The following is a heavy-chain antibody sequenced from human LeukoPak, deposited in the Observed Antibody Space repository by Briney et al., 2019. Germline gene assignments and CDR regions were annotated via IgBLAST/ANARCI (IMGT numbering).Heavy chain of an antibody. CDR2: IYYSGST. J-gene: IGHJ5*02. Sequence: PSETLSLTCTVSGGSISSSSYYWGWIRQPPGKGLEWIGSIYYSGSTYYNPSLKSRVTISVDTSKNQFSLKLSSVTAADAAVYYCAREGQTPVDTAMANWFDPRGQGTLVTVSS. D-gene: IGHD5-18*01. V-gene: IGHV4-39*07. CDR1: GGSISSSSYY. CDR3: AREGQTPVDTAMANWFDP.